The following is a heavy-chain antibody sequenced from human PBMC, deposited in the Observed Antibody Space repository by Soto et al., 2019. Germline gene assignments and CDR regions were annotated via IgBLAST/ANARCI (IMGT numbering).Heavy chain of an antibody. J-gene: IGHJ5*01. Sequence: GRTLGICSAASGESCGSDWMSWVGQAPGKGLEWVANIKQDGSEKYYVDSVKGRFTISRDNAKNSLYLQMNSLRAEDTAGYYCARGDRMWSPLGHLESW. CDR1: GESCGSDW. V-gene: IGHV3-7*01. CDR2: IKQDGSEK. D-gene: IGHD2-21*01. CDR3: ARGDRMWSPLGHLES.